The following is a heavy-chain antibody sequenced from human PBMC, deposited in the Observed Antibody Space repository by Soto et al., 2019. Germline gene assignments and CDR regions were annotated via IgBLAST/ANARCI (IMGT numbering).Heavy chain of an antibody. V-gene: IGHV5-51*01. CDR3: ARRLSYGSGRDD. Sequence: GESLKISCKGSGYSFTTYWIGWVRQMPWKGLEWMGIIYPPDSQARYSPSFQGQVTLSVDKSINTAYLQWNSLKASDTAMYYCARRLSYGSGRDDWGLGTLVTVYS. D-gene: IGHD6-19*01. CDR1: GYSFTTYW. J-gene: IGHJ4*02. CDR2: IYPPDSQA.